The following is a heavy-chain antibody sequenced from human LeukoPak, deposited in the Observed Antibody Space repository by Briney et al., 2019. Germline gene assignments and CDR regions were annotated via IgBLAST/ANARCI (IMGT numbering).Heavy chain of an antibody. V-gene: IGHV3-7*03. Sequence: GSLRLSCAASGFTFSSYWMSWVRQAPGKGLEWVANIKQDGSEKYYVDSVKGRFTISRDNAKNSLYLQMNSLRAGDTATYYCAKISREGATTGPGGPGNFDYWGQGTLVTVSS. CDR1: GFTFSSYW. CDR2: IKQDGSEK. CDR3: AKISREGATTGPGGPGNFDY. D-gene: IGHD1-26*01. J-gene: IGHJ4*02.